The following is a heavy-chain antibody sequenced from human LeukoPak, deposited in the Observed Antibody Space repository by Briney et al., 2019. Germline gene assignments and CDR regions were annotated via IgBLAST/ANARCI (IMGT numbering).Heavy chain of an antibody. CDR3: AGGGFLEWLPGGYYYGMDV. CDR2: IYTSGST. J-gene: IGHJ6*02. CDR1: GGSISGYY. Sequence: PSETLSLTCTVSGGSISGYYWSWIRQPAGKGLEWIGRIYTSGSTNYNPSLKSRVTMSVDTSKNQFSLKLSSVTAADTAVYYCAGGGFLEWLPGGYYYGMDVWGQGTTVTVSS. V-gene: IGHV4-4*07. D-gene: IGHD3-3*01.